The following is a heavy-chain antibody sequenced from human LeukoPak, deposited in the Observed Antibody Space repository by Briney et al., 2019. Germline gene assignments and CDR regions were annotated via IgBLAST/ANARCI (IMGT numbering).Heavy chain of an antibody. V-gene: IGHV3-23*01. CDR3: ASQAAGSGNYYYHFDY. CDR1: GFTFSTYT. J-gene: IGHJ4*02. CDR2: IGNNGGGI. Sequence: PGGSLRLSCAASGFTFSTYTMYWVRHPPGKRLEWVSIIGNNGGGIHYADSVRGRFTISRDNSKNALYLQMNSLRAEDTAVYYCASQAAGSGNYYYHFDYWGQGTLVTVSS. D-gene: IGHD1-26*01.